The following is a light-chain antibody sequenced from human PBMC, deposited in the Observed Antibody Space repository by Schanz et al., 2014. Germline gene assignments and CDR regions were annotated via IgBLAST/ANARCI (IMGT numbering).Light chain of an antibody. Sequence: EIVMTQSLATLSVSPGERATLSCRASQSISSNLAWYQQKPGQAPRLLIYGASTRATGIPARFSGSGSGTDFTLTISRVEPEDFAVYYCQQYGFSPAVAFGQGTKVEIK. V-gene: IGKV3-15*01. CDR1: QSISSN. CDR2: GAS. CDR3: QQYGFSPAVA. J-gene: IGKJ1*01.